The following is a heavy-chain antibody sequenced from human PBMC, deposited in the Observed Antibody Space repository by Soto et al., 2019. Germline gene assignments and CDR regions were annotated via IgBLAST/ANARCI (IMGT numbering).Heavy chain of an antibody. J-gene: IGHJ5*02. CDR1: GYSISSGYY. D-gene: IGHD6-19*01. CDR2: IYHSGST. Sequence: PSETLSLTCAVSGYSISSGYYWGWIRQPPGKGLEWIGSIYHSGSTYYNPSLKSRVTISVDTSKNQFSLKLSSVTAADTAVYYCARDRGSSGWTEYNWFDPWGQGTLVTVSS. V-gene: IGHV4-38-2*02. CDR3: ARDRGSSGWTEYNWFDP.